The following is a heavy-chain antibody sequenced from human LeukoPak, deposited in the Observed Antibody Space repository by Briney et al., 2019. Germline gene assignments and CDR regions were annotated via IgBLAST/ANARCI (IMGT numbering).Heavy chain of an antibody. CDR1: GFAFGSYG. Sequence: GGSLRLSFAASGFAFGSYGMHWVRQAPGKGLEWVTVISFDGKIAYYAGSVKGRFPISRDNSKNILYLQMNSLRPEDTAVYYCAKYREPDYYGLGLWGQGTTVTVSS. D-gene: IGHD1-14*01. V-gene: IGHV3-30*18. J-gene: IGHJ6*02. CDR3: AKYREPDYYGLGL. CDR2: ISFDGKIA.